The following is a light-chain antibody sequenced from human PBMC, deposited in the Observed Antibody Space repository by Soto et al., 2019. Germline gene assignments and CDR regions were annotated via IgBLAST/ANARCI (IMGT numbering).Light chain of an antibody. V-gene: IGKV1-6*01. J-gene: IGKJ2*01. CDR3: LQDYNYPRT. CDR1: QDIRNE. CDR2: GAS. Sequence: AIQMTQSPSSLSASVGDRVTITCRASQDIRNELGWYQQKSGTAPKLLIYGASNLQSVVPSRFSGSGSGTDFTLTISSLQPEDFATYYCLQDYNYPRTFGQGTNLEI.